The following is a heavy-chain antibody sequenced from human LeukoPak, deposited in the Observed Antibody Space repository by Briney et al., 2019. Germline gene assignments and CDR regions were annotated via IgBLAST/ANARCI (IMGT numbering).Heavy chain of an antibody. J-gene: IGHJ6*02. V-gene: IGHV3-53*04. Sequence: PGGSLRLSCAASGFTVSSNSMSWVRQAPGKGLEWVSVIYSGGSTYYADSVKGRFTISRHNSKNTLYLQMNSLRAEDTAVYYCARVGYYYYYGMDVWGQGTTVTVSS. CDR3: ARVGYYYYYGMDV. CDR1: GFTVSSNS. CDR2: IYSGGST.